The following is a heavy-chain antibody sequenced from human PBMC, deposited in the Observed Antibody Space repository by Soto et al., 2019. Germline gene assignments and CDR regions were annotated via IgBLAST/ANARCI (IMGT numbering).Heavy chain of an antibody. CDR2: ISGSGGST. V-gene: IGHV3-23*01. Sequence: GGSLRLSCAASGFTFSSYAMTWARRAPGKGLEWVSAISGSGGSTYYADSVKGRFTISRDNSKNTLYLQMNSLRAEDTAVYYCAKDSGHYDFWSGYLPAWFDPWGQGTLVTVSS. CDR1: GFTFSSYA. D-gene: IGHD3-3*01. CDR3: AKDSGHYDFWSGYLPAWFDP. J-gene: IGHJ5*02.